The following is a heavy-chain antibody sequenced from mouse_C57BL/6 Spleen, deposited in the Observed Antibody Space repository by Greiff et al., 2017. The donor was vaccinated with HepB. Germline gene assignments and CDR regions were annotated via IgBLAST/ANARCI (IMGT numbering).Heavy chain of an antibody. CDR1: GFTFSDYG. D-gene: IGHD2-5*01. Sequence: EVMLVESGGGLVKPGGSLKLSCAASGFTFSDYGMHWVSQAPEKGLEWVAYISSGSSTIYYTDTVKGRFTISRDNAKNTLFMQLTSLRSEDTAMYYCARYDSNYGYAMDYWGQGTSVTVSS. V-gene: IGHV5-17*01. CDR3: ARYDSNYGYAMDY. J-gene: IGHJ4*01. CDR2: ISSGSSTI.